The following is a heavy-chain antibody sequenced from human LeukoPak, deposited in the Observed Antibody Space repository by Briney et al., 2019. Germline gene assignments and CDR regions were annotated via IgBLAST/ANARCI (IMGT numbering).Heavy chain of an antibody. Sequence: QPSETLSLTCTVSGGSISSYYWSWIRQPPGKGLEWVANIKQDGSGKYYVDSVRGRFTISRDNAKNSLFLQMNSLRAEDTAVYYCARDFLYSNYGYYYYYMDVWGKGTTVTVSS. D-gene: IGHD4-11*01. CDR1: GGSISSYY. CDR2: IKQDGSGK. V-gene: IGHV3-7*01. CDR3: ARDFLYSNYGYYYYYMDV. J-gene: IGHJ6*03.